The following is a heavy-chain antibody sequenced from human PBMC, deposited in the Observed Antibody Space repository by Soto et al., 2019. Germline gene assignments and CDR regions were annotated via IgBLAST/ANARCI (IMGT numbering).Heavy chain of an antibody. J-gene: IGHJ5*02. CDR3: ARSRGRIYYGSGSYYTVWFDP. CDR1: GGSFSGYD. Sequence: SETLCLTCAVYGGSFSGYDWSWIRQPTGKGLEWIGEINHSGSTNYNPSLKSRVTISVDTSKNQFSLKLSSVTAADTAVYYCARSRGRIYYGSGSYYTVWFDPWGQGTLVTVSS. CDR2: INHSGST. D-gene: IGHD3-10*01. V-gene: IGHV4-34*01.